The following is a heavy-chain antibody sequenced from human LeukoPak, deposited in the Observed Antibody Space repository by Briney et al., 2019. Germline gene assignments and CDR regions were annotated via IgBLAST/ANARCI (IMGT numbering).Heavy chain of an antibody. V-gene: IGHV4-30-2*01. J-gene: IGHJ4*02. CDR2: INHSGST. D-gene: IGHD6-13*01. Sequence: SETLSLTCAVTGGSISSGDYSCSRIRQPPGKGLEWIGEINHSGSTNYNPSLKSRVTISVDTSKNQFSLKLSSVTAADTAVYYCASGIAAAPNWGQGTLVTVSS. CDR3: ASGIAAAPN. CDR1: GGSISSGDYS.